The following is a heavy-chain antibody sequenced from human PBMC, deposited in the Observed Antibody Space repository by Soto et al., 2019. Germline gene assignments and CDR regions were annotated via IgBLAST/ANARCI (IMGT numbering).Heavy chain of an antibody. V-gene: IGHV4-34*01. Sequence: SETLSLTCAVHGGSFSGSFLTWIRLPPGKGLEWLGEISQSGRANYNPSLKGRVTLSVDTARNQFSLKLTSVTTADTATYYCARGHTRIDPWGQGTLVTVYS. CDR2: ISQSGRA. CDR3: ARGHTRIDP. J-gene: IGHJ5*02. CDR1: GGSFSGSF.